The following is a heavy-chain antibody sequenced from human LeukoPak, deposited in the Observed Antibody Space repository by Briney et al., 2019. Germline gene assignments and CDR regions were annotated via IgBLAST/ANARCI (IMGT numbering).Heavy chain of an antibody. Sequence: GESLKISRKGSGYSFTSYWIGWVRQMPGKGLEWRGIIYPGDSDTRYSPSFQGQVTISADKSISTAYRQWSSLKASDTAMYYCARMAYYDILTGYSHYFDYWGQGTLVTVSS. D-gene: IGHD3-9*01. CDR3: ARMAYYDILTGYSHYFDY. CDR2: IYPGDSDT. J-gene: IGHJ4*02. V-gene: IGHV5-51*01. CDR1: GYSFTSYW.